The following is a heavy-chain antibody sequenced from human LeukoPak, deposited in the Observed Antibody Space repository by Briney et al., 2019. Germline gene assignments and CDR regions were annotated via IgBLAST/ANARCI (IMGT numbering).Heavy chain of an antibody. CDR3: ATSKIQLWAFDY. CDR1: GGSISSSSYY. CDR2: IYYSGST. J-gene: IGHJ4*02. D-gene: IGHD3-10*01. V-gene: IGHV4-39*01. Sequence: SETLSLTCTVSGGSISSSSYYWGWIRQPPGKGLEWIGSIYYSGSTYYNPSLKSRVTISVDTPKNQFSLKLSSVTAADTAVYYCATSKIQLWAFDYWGQGTLVTVSS.